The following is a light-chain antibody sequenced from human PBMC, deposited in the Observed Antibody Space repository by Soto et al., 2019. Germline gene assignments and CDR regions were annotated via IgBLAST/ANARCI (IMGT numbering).Light chain of an antibody. Sequence: EIVLTQSPGTLSLSPGERATLSCRASRSVNSNYLAWYQQRPGQAPRLLIYGASSRATGIPDRFSGGGSETHFTLTISSLEPADFAVYYCQHYGSSPPLITFGQGTRLEIK. V-gene: IGKV3-20*01. J-gene: IGKJ5*01. CDR1: RSVNSNY. CDR3: QHYGSSPPLIT. CDR2: GAS.